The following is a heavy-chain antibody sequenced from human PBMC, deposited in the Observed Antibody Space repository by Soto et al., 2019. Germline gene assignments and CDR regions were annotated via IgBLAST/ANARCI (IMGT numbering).Heavy chain of an antibody. D-gene: IGHD6-19*01. CDR2: IYYSGST. CDR3: ARLNSSGWYPYYYYGMDV. CDR1: GGSISSSSYY. J-gene: IGHJ6*02. Sequence: SETLSLTCTVSGGSISSSSYYWGWIRQPPGKGLEWIGSIYYSGSTYYNPSLKSRVTISVDTSKNQFSLKLSSVTAADTAVYYCARLNSSGWYPYYYYGMDVWGQGTTVTVSS. V-gene: IGHV4-39*01.